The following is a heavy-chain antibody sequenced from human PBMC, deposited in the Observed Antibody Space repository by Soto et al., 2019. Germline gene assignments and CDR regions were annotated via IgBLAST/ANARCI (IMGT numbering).Heavy chain of an antibody. V-gene: IGHV3-23*01. CDR3: AKLGNIIVVVTLTQH. D-gene: IGHD3-22*01. CDR2: MSGSGCST. J-gene: IGHJ1*01. Sequence: EVQLLESGGGLVQPGGSLRLSCAASGFTFSSYAMSWVRQAPGKGLELVSAMSGSGCSTYYADSVKGQFTISRDNSKNTLYLQMNSLSAEDTAVYYCAKLGNIIVVVTLTQHRGQGTLVTVSS. CDR1: GFTFSSYA.